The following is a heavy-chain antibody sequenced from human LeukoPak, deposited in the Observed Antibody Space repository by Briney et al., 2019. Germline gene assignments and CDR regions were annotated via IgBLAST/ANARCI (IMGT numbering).Heavy chain of an antibody. V-gene: IGHV4-61*02. CDR1: GGSISSGSYY. D-gene: IGHD6-13*01. Sequence: SETLSLTCTVSGGSISSGSYYWSWIRQPAGKGLEWIGRIYTSGSTNYNPSLKSRVTISVDTSKSQFSLKLSSVTAADTAVYYCARGQLIAAPRPNYFDYWGQGTLVTVSS. CDR3: ARGQLIAAPRPNYFDY. J-gene: IGHJ4*02. CDR2: IYTSGST.